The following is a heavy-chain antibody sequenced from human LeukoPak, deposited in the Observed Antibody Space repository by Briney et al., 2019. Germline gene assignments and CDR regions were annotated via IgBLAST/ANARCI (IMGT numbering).Heavy chain of an antibody. J-gene: IGHJ4*02. CDR3: ARTGGGSGDYRPPLCDY. V-gene: IGHV4-39*01. D-gene: IGHD4-17*01. CDR2: INYSGRT. Sequence: PSETLSLTCTVSGGSISSSSYYWGWIRQPPGKGLEWIGNINYSGRTYYNPSLKSQVTISVDTSKNQFSLKLSSVTAADTAVYYCARTGGGSGDYRPPLCDYWGQGTLVTVSS. CDR1: GGSISSSSYY.